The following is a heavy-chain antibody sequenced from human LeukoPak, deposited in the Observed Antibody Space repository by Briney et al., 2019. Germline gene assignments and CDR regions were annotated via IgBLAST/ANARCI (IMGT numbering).Heavy chain of an antibody. D-gene: IGHD2-21*02. V-gene: IGHV3-23*01. J-gene: IGHJ4*02. Sequence: PGGSLRLSCKASGFTFSRYWMHWVRQAPGKGLEWVSGMSGSGGSTYYADSVKGRFTISRDNSKNTLYLQMNSLRAEDTAVYYCANDPYCGGDCYYDYWGQGTVVTVSS. CDR2: MSGSGGST. CDR1: GFTFSRYW. CDR3: ANDPYCGGDCYYDY.